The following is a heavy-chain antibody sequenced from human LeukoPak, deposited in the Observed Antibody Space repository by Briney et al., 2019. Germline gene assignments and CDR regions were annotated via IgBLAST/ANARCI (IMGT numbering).Heavy chain of an antibody. CDR3: AKDFNRYFDWLLSPISLGSFDY. Sequence: QAGGSLRLSCAASGFTFSSYEMNWVRQAPGKGLEWVSYISSSGSTIYYADSVKGRFTISRDNSKNTLYLQMNSLRAEDTAVYYCAKDFNRYFDWLLSPISLGSFDYWGQGTLVTVSP. CDR1: GFTFSSYE. J-gene: IGHJ4*02. V-gene: IGHV3-48*03. CDR2: ISSSGSTI. D-gene: IGHD3-9*01.